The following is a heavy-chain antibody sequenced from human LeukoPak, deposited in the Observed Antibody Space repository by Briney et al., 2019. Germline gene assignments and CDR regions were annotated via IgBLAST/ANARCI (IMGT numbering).Heavy chain of an antibody. J-gene: IGHJ2*01. Sequence: SETLSLTCTVSGGSISSSSHYWGWIRQPPGKGLEWIGSIFYSGSTYYNPSLKSRVTISVDTSNNQFSLKLSSVTAADTAVYYCASNIAVAGTIWYFDLWGRGTLVTVSS. CDR3: ASNIAVAGTIWYFDL. CDR1: GGSISSSSHY. D-gene: IGHD6-19*01. V-gene: IGHV4-39*07. CDR2: IFYSGST.